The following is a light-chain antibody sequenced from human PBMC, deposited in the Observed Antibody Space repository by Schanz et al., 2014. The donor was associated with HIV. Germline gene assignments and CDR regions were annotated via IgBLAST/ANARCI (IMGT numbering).Light chain of an antibody. V-gene: IGKV3-11*01. CDR2: GAS. CDR3: QQRSNWPPYT. J-gene: IGKJ2*01. Sequence: EVVLTQSPATLSLSPGDRATLTCRASQSVSSYLVWYQQKPGQPPRLLIYGASSRATRIPDRFSGSGSGTDFTLTISRLEPEDFAVYYCQQRSNWPPYTFGQGSKLEIK. CDR1: QSVSSY.